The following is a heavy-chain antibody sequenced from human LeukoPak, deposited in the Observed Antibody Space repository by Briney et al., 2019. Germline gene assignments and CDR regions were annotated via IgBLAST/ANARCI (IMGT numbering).Heavy chain of an antibody. V-gene: IGHV4-61*02. CDR2: IYTSGST. CDR3: ARDLIKGARFDP. Sequence: PSQTLSLTCTVSGGSISSGSYYWSWIRQPAGKGLEWIGRIYTSGSTNYNPSLKSRVTISVDTSKNQFSLELSSVTAADTAVYYCARDLIKGARFDPWGQGTLVTVSS. CDR1: GGSISSGSYY. J-gene: IGHJ5*02. D-gene: IGHD3-16*01.